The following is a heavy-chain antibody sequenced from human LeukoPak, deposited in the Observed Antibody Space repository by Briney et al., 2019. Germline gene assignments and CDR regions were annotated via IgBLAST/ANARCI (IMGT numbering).Heavy chain of an antibody. CDR3: AAVSTTYYYYGMDV. J-gene: IGHJ6*02. V-gene: IGHV3-53*01. D-gene: IGHD5/OR15-5a*01. Sequence: YMNSVKGRFAISRDNSRNTLYLQMNSLRTGYTAVYYCAAVSTTYYYYGMDVWGQGTTVTVSS.